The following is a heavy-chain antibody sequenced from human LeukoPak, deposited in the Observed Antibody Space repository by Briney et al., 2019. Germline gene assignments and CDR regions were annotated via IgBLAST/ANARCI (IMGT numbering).Heavy chain of an antibody. V-gene: IGHV3-53*01. CDR3: AREGYSSGWPTAFDI. CDR1: GFTVSSNY. Sequence: GGSLRLSCAASGFTVSSNYMSWVRQAPGKGLEWVSVIYSGGSTYHADSVKGRFTISRDNSKNTLYLQMNSLRAEDTAVYYCAREGYSSGWPTAFDIWGQGTMVTVSS. D-gene: IGHD6-19*01. CDR2: IYSGGST. J-gene: IGHJ3*02.